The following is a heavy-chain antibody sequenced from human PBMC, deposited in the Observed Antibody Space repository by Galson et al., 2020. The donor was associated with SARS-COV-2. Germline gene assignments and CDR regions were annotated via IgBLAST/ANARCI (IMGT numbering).Heavy chain of an antibody. V-gene: IGHV4-38-2*01. J-gene: IGHJ4*02. CDR1: GYSIRSGYH. CDR2: IYHSGNT. CDR3: ARGNEFRPYSAFKN. Sequence: SENLSLTCAVSGYSIRSGYHWGWIRQPPGKGLECIGSIYHSGNTYYNPSLESRVTISVDTSKNQFSLKLRSVTAADTAVYYCARGNEFRPYSAFKNWGQGILVTVSS. D-gene: IGHD1-26*01.